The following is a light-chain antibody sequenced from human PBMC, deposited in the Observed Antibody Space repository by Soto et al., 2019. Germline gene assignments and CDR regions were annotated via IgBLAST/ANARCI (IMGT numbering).Light chain of an antibody. J-gene: IGKJ1*01. Sequence: EIVLTQSPATLSLSPGERATLSCRASQSVSSFLAWYQQKPGQPPRLLIYDASSRATGIPARFSGSGSGTEFTLTISSLQPDDFATYYCQQHQTYSTFGQGTKVDIK. CDR1: QSVSSF. V-gene: IGKV3-11*01. CDR3: QQHQTYST. CDR2: DAS.